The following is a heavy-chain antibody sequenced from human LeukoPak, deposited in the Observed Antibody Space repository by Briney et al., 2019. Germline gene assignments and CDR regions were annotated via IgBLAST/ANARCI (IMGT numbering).Heavy chain of an antibody. V-gene: IGHV3-66*01. CDR2: IYSGGST. CDR1: GFTVSSNY. CDR3: ARETVAAAGTSLLFDY. J-gene: IGHJ4*02. D-gene: IGHD6-13*01. Sequence: RGSLRLSCAASGFTVSSNYMSWVRQAPGKGLEWVSVIYSGGSTYYADSVKGRFTISRDNSKNTLYLQMNSLRAEDTAVYYCARETVAAAGTSLLFDYWGQGTLVTVSS.